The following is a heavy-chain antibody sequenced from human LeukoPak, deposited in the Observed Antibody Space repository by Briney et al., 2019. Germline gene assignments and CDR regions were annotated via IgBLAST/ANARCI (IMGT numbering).Heavy chain of an antibody. CDR3: AHLDYGDYMVDY. J-gene: IGHJ4*02. CDR2: INHSGST. CDR1: GGSISSGGYY. D-gene: IGHD4-17*01. V-gene: IGHV4-39*07. Sequence: SETLSLTCTVSGGSISSGGYYWSWIRQPPGKGLEWIGEINHSGSTNYNPSLKSRVTISVDTSKNQFSLKLSSVTAADTAVYYCAHLDYGDYMVDYWGQGTLVTVSS.